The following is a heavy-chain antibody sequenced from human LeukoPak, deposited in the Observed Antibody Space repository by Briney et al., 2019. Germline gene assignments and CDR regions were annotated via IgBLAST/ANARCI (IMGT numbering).Heavy chain of an antibody. J-gene: IGHJ4*02. CDR3: ARSTIAAADPYYFDY. CDR2: IYYSGST. Sequence: SETLSLTCTVSGGSISSYYWSWIRQPPGKGLEWIGYIYYSGSTKYNPSLKSRVTISVDTSKNQFSLNLRSVTAADTAVYYCARSTIAAADPYYFDYWGQGTLVTVSS. V-gene: IGHV4-59*08. CDR1: GGSISSYY. D-gene: IGHD6-13*01.